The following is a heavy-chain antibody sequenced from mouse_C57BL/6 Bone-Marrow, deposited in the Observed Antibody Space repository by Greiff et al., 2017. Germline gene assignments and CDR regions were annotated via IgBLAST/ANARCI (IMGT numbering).Heavy chain of an antibody. J-gene: IGHJ3*01. CDR3: ARGGALFAY. CDR2: INPSSGYT. V-gene: IGHV1-4*01. Sequence: QVQLQQSGAELARPGASVKMSCKASGYTFTSYTMHWVKQRPGQGLEWIGYINPSSGYTKYNQKFKDKATLTADKSSSTAYMQLSSLTSEDSAVYDCARGGALFAYWGLGTLVTVSA. CDR1: GYTFTSYT. D-gene: IGHD6-1*01.